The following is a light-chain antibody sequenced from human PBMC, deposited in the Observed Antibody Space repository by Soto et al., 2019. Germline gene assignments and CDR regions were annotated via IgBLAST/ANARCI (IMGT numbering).Light chain of an antibody. CDR1: QDIRND. CDR3: LQHFIYPRIT. J-gene: IGKJ5*01. CDR2: AAS. Sequence: HMTHSPSSLSASLGDIVTITCRSSQDIRNDLGWYQQKPGKAPKRLIYAASSLQSGVPSRFSGSGSGTEFTLTISSLQPEDFATYYCLQHFIYPRITFGQGTRLEIK. V-gene: IGKV1-17*01.